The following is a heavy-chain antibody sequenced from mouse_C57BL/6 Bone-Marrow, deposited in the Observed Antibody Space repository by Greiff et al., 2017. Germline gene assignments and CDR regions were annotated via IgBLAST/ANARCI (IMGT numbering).Heavy chain of an antibody. CDR1: GYTFTSYG. Sequence: VKLLESGAELARPGASVKLSCKASGYTFTSYGISWVKQRTGQGLEWIGEIYPRSGNTYYNEKFKGKATLTADKSSSTAYMELRSLTSEDSAVYFCAMVTTLYYYAMDYWGQGTSVTVSS. CDR3: AMVTTLYYYAMDY. J-gene: IGHJ4*01. CDR2: IYPRSGNT. V-gene: IGHV1-81*01. D-gene: IGHD2-1*01.